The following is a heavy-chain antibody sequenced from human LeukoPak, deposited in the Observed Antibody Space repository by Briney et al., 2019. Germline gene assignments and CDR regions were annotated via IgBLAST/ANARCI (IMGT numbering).Heavy chain of an antibody. V-gene: IGHV1-69*06. CDR3: ARSLPRDTISSWYFDR. CDR1: GGTFSSYG. CDR2: IIPIFGTA. J-gene: IGHJ2*01. D-gene: IGHD5-24*01. Sequence: GSSVKVSCKASGGTFSSYGISWVRQAPGQGLEWMGGIIPIFGTANYAQKFQGRVTITADKSTSTAYMELSSLRSEDTAVYYCARSLPRDTISSWYFDRWGRGTLVTVSS.